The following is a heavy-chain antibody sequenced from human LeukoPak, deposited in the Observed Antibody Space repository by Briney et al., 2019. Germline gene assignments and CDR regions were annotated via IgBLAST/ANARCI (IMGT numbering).Heavy chain of an antibody. J-gene: IGHJ4*02. D-gene: IGHD2-21*01. CDR3: ARDKVGIIPY. CDR2: IHHSGTS. Sequence: PSQTLSLPCTVSGGPINSVNYYWSWVRQDPGKGLEWIGYIHHSGTSYYNPSLKSRLSMSVDTSKNQLSLRLSSVTAADTAVYYCARDKVGIIPYWGQGIPVTVSS. CDR1: GGPINSVNYY. V-gene: IGHV4-31*03.